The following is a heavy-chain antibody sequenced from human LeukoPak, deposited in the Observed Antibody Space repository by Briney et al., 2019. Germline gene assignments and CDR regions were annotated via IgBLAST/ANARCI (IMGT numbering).Heavy chain of an antibody. D-gene: IGHD3-10*01. CDR1: GGSISSYY. CDR3: AREGPMFDSGSYSKSLGY. J-gene: IGHJ4*02. V-gene: IGHV4-59*12. CDR2: IYYSGST. Sequence: SETLSLTCTVSGGSISSYYWSWIRQPPGKGLEWIGYIYYSGSTNYNPSLKSRVTISVDTSKNQFSLKLTSVTAADTAVYYCAREGPMFDSGSYSKSLGYWGQGILVTVSS.